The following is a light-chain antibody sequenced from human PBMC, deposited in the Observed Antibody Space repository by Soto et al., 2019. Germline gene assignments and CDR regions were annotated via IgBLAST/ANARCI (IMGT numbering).Light chain of an antibody. V-gene: IGKV3-15*01. J-gene: IGKJ4*01. CDR3: QQYNNWPRS. CDR1: QNVYTN. CDR2: GAT. Sequence: EVVMTQSPATLSVSPGERATLSCRASQNVYTNLAWYQQKPGQSPRLLIYGATSKATGIPARFSGSGSGTEFTLTISSLQSEDFAVYYCQQYNNWPRSFGGGTKVEIK.